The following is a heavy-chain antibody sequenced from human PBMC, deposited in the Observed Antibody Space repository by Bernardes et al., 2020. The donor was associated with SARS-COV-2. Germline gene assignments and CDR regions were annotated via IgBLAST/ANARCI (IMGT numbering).Heavy chain of an antibody. CDR1: GYTFTSHY. V-gene: IGHV1-46*01. J-gene: IGHJ4*02. Sequence: ASVKVSCMASGYTFTSHYIHWVRQAPGQGLEWMGIIRPSNGDINYAEKFQGRLTLTRDTSTSTVYVELSSLRSEDTAVYYCARGLLGSGYDYGTDYWGQGTLVTVS. CDR3: ARGLLGSGYDYGTDY. D-gene: IGHD5-12*01. CDR2: IRPSNGDI.